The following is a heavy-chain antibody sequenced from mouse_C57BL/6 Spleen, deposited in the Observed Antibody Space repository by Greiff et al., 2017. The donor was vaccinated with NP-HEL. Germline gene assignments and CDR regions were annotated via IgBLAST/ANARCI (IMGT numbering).Heavy chain of an antibody. CDR2: ISDGGSYT. CDR3: ARAYDYDEAWFAY. Sequence: DVKLVESGGGLVKPGGSLKLSCAASGFTFSSYAMSWVRQTPEKRLEWVATISDGGSYTYYPDNVKGRFTLSRDNAKNNLYLQMSHLKSEDTAMYYCARAYDYDEAWFAYWGQGTLVTVSA. V-gene: IGHV5-4*03. CDR1: GFTFSSYA. D-gene: IGHD2-4*01. J-gene: IGHJ3*01.